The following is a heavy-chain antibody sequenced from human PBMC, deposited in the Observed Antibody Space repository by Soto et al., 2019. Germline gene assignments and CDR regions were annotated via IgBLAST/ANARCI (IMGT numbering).Heavy chain of an antibody. CDR1: GFTFSSYA. V-gene: IGHV3-23*01. Sequence: GGSLRLSCAASGFTFSSYAMSWVRQAPGKGLEWVSAISGSGGSTYYADSVKGRFTISRDNSKNTLYLQMNSLRAEDTAVYYWGSEGGGQLLYPYYFDYWGQGTLVTVSS. J-gene: IGHJ4*02. CDR2: ISGSGGST. CDR3: GSEGGGQLLYPYYFDY. D-gene: IGHD2-2*02.